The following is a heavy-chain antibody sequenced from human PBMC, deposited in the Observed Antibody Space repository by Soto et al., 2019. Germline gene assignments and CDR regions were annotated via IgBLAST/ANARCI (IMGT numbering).Heavy chain of an antibody. CDR2: ISNSGGST. CDR3: ARGSSRFQDPYYYYAMDV. Sequence: PGGSLRLSCAASGFTFSSYAMSWVRQAPGKGLEWVSSISNSGGSTYYADSAKGRLTISRDNSKNSLYLQMNSLQTEDTAVYYFARGSSRFQDPYYYYAMDVWGQGTTVTVSS. V-gene: IGHV3-23*01. D-gene: IGHD6-13*01. J-gene: IGHJ6*02. CDR1: GFTFSSYA.